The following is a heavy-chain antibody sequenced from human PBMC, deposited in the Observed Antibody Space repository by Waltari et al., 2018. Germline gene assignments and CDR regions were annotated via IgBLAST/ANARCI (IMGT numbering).Heavy chain of an antibody. D-gene: IGHD3-3*01. CDR1: GGSFSGYY. V-gene: IGHV3-23*01. J-gene: IGHJ4*02. CDR3: AKQTKYYDFWSGYYGHFDY. CDR2: ISGSGGST. Sequence: VQLQQWGAGLLKPSETLSLTCAVYGGSFSGYYWSWIRQPPGKGLEWVSAISGSGGSTYDADAGKGRFTISRDNSKNTLYLQMNSLRAEDTAVYYCAKQTKYYDFWSGYYGHFDYWGQGTLVTVSS.